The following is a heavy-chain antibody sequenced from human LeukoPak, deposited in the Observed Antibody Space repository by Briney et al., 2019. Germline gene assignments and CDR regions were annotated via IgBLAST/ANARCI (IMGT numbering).Heavy chain of an antibody. CDR2: ISPSGGIT. D-gene: IGHD3-10*01. J-gene: IGHJ5*02. V-gene: IGHV3-23*01. CDR1: GFTFSRYS. Sequence: GGSLRLSCAASGFTFSRYSMNWVRQAPGKGLEWVSGISPSGGITYYTDSVKGRFTISRDNSQNTLYLEMKSLRTEDTAVYYCAKDLMRDRWFGESWGQGTLVTVSS. CDR3: AKDLMRDRWFGES.